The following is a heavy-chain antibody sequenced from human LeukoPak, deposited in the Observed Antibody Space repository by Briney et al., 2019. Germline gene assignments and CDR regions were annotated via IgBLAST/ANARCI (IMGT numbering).Heavy chain of an antibody. D-gene: IGHD1-26*01. V-gene: IGHV3-66*02. J-gene: IGHJ3*02. CDR2: IYSGGST. CDR3: ASRELLRPNDAFDI. CDR1: GLTVNSNY. Sequence: GGSLRLSCAASGLTVNSNYMSWVRQAPGKGLEWVSVIYSGGSTYYADSVKGRFTISRDNSKNTLYLQMNSLRAEDTAVYYCASRELLRPNDAFDIWGQGAMVTVSS.